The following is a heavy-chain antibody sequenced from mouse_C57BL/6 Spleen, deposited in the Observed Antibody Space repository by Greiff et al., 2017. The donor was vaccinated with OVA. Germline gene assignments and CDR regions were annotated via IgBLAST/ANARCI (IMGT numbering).Heavy chain of an antibody. Sequence: VQLKESGPELVKPGASVKMSCKASGYTFTDYNMHWVKQSHGKSLEWIGYINPNNGGTSYNQKFKGKATLTVNKSSSTAYMELRSLTSEDSAVYYCARHYYYGSSYDFDYWGQGTTLTVSS. CDR1: GYTFTDYN. J-gene: IGHJ2*01. CDR3: ARHYYYGSSYDFDY. V-gene: IGHV1-22*01. D-gene: IGHD1-1*01. CDR2: INPNNGGT.